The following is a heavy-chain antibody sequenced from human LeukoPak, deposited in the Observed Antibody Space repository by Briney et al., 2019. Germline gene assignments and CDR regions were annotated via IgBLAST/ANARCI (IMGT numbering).Heavy chain of an antibody. Sequence: SETLSLTCTVSGGSISSYYWSWIRQPPGKGLEWIGYIYYSGSTNYNPSLKSRVTISVDTSKNQFSLKLSSVTAADTAVYYCATARQFGEADYWGQGTLVTVSS. CDR3: ATARQFGEADY. V-gene: IGHV4-59*01. D-gene: IGHD3-10*01. CDR1: GGSISSYY. CDR2: IYYSGST. J-gene: IGHJ4*02.